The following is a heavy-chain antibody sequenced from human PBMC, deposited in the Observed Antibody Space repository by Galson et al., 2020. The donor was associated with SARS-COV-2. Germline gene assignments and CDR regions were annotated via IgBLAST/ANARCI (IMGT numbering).Heavy chain of an antibody. CDR1: GFSLSTSGVG. J-gene: IGHJ4*02. D-gene: IGHD3-10*01. CDR2: IYWDDEK. CDR3: AHTRLLRRVIYPCDY. Sequence: SGPTLVKPTQTLTLTCTFSGFSLSTSGVGVGWIRQPPGKALEWLALIYWDDEKRYSPSLKSRLTITKDTSKNQVVLTMTNMDPVDTATYYCAHTRLLRRVIYPCDYWGQGTLVTVSS. V-gene: IGHV2-5*02.